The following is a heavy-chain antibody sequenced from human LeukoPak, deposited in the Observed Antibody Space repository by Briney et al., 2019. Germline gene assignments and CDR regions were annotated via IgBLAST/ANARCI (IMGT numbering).Heavy chain of an antibody. V-gene: IGHV4-59*12. J-gene: IGHJ4*02. D-gene: IGHD1-14*01. CDR1: GGSISSYY. Sequence: PSETLSLTCTVSGGSISSYYWSWIRQPPGKGLEWIGYIYYSGSTNYNPSLKNRVTISVDTTKNQVSPKLSSVAGGGPGVYFCGGLTQFPAEDYWGQGTLVTVSS. CDR3: GGLTQFPAEDY. CDR2: IYYSGST.